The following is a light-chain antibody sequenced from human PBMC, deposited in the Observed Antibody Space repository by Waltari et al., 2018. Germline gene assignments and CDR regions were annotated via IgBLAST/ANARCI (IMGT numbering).Light chain of an antibody. J-gene: IGKJ4*01. V-gene: IGKV1-8*01. CDR2: AAS. CDR1: QGISSY. CDR3: QQYYSYPLT. Sequence: AIRITQSPSSLSASTGDRVTITCRASQGISSYLAWYQQKPGKAPKLLIYAASTLQSGVPSRVSGSGSGTDVTLTISCLQSEDFATYYCQQYYSYPLTFGGGTKVEIK.